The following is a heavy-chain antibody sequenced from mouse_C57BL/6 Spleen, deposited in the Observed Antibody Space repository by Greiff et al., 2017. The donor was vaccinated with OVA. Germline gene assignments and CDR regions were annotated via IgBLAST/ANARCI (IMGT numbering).Heavy chain of an antibody. D-gene: IGHD1-1*01. Sequence: VQGVESGAELVKPGASVKISCKASGYAFSSYWMNWVKQRPGKGLEWIGQIYPGDGDTNYNGKFKGKATLTADKSSSTAYMQLSSLTSEDSAVYFCAREANYYGSSCFAYWGQGTLVTVSA. J-gene: IGHJ3*01. V-gene: IGHV1-80*01. CDR1: GYAFSSYW. CDR2: IYPGDGDT. CDR3: AREANYYGSSCFAY.